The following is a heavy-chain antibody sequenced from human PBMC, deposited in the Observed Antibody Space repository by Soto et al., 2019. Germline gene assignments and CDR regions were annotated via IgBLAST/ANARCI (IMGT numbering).Heavy chain of an antibody. Sequence: QVQLVESGGGVVQPGRSLRLSCAASGFTFSSHGMHWVRQAPGKGLEWVAVIWYEGSKKYYADSVKGRFTISRDNSKNTLYLQMDGLRAEDTAVYYCARYTTYSSGEGLDYWGQGTLVTVSS. CDR1: GFTFSSHG. CDR2: IWYEGSKK. J-gene: IGHJ4*02. CDR3: ARYTTYSSGEGLDY. D-gene: IGHD2-15*01. V-gene: IGHV3-33*01.